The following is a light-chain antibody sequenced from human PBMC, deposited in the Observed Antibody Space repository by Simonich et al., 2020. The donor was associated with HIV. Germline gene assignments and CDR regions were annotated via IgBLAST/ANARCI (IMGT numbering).Light chain of an antibody. CDR1: SSDVGSYNL. CDR2: EGS. J-gene: IGLJ2*01. Sequence: QSALTQPASVSGSPGQSITIPCTGTSSDVGSYNLVSWYQQHPGKAPKVMIYEGSERPSGVSNRFSGSKSDNTASLTISGLQAEDEADYYCCSYAGSDTVLFVGGTRLTVL. CDR3: CSYAGSDTVL. V-gene: IGLV2-23*01.